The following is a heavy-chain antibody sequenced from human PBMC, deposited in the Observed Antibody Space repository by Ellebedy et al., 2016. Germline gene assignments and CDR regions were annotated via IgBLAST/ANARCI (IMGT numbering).Heavy chain of an antibody. V-gene: IGHV3-21*01. D-gene: IGHD4-17*01. CDR1: GFTFSSYS. CDR2: ISSSSSYI. CDR3: ARDPYGDTPNDY. Sequence: GESLKISCAASGFTFSSYSMNWVRQAPGKGLEWVSSISSSSSYIYYADSVKGRFTISRDNAKNSLYLQMNSLRAEDTAVYYCARDPYGDTPNDYWGQGTLVTVSS. J-gene: IGHJ4*02.